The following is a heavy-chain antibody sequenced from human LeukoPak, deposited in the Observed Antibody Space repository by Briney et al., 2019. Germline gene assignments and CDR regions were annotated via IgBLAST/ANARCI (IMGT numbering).Heavy chain of an antibody. CDR1: GYTFTSYY. V-gene: IGHV1-46*01. Sequence: ASVAVSFKASGYTFTSYYMHWVRQAPGQGLEWMGIINPSGGSTSYAQKFQGRVTMTRDTSTSTVYMELSSLRSEDTAVYYCARVLSSGWDFDYWGQGTLVTVSS. CDR2: INPSGGST. D-gene: IGHD6-19*01. CDR3: ARVLSSGWDFDY. J-gene: IGHJ4*02.